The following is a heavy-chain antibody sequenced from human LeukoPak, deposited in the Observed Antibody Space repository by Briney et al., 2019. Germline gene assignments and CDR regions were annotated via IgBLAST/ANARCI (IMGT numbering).Heavy chain of an antibody. D-gene: IGHD3-22*01. V-gene: IGHV1-46*01. CDR3: ARSHSYYYDSSGYYSDY. J-gene: IGHJ4*02. CDR2: INPSGGST. Sequence: ASVKVSCKTSGYTFTIYYMHWERQAPGQGLEWMGIINPSGGSTSYAQKFQGRVTMTRDTSTSTVYMELSSLRSEDTAVYYCARSHSYYYDSSGYYSDYWGQGTLVTVSS. CDR1: GYTFTIYY.